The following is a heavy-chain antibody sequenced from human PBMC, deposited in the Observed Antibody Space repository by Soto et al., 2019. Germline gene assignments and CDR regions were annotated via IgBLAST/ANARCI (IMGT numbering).Heavy chain of an antibody. V-gene: IGHV3-23*01. D-gene: IGHD3-16*02. CDR3: AKDRGIIVKAGDAFDV. Sequence: SLRLSCASSGFTLSMSAVNWVRQAPGKGLEWVSYISDSGDRTYYADSVKGRFTISRDRSKNTVSLQMDSLRAEDTAVYYCAKDRGIIVKAGDAFDVWGQGTKVTVSS. CDR2: ISDSGDRT. J-gene: IGHJ3*01. CDR1: GFTLSMSA.